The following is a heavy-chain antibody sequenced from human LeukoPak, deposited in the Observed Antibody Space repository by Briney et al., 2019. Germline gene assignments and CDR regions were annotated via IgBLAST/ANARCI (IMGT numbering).Heavy chain of an antibody. CDR3: ARGLASSRSAFDY. CDR1: GFTFSSYA. D-gene: IGHD6-13*01. V-gene: IGHV3-23*01. Sequence: GGSLRLSCAASGFTFSSYAMSWVRQAPGKGLEWVSAISGNGGSTYYADSVKGRFTISRDNSKNTLYLQMNSLRAEDTAVYYCARGLASSRSAFDYWGQGTLVTVSS. CDR2: ISGNGGST. J-gene: IGHJ4*02.